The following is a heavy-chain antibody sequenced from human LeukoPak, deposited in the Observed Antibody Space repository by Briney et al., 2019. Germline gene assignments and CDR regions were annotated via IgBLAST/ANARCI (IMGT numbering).Heavy chain of an antibody. Sequence: PGGSLRLSCAASGFTFSSYWMSWVRQAPGKGLEWVANIKQDGSEKYYVDSVKGRFTISRDNAKNSLYLQMNSLRAEDTAVYYCAREKFNQVAGTDYWGQGTLVTVSS. CDR1: GFTFSSYW. V-gene: IGHV3-7*01. D-gene: IGHD6-19*01. CDR3: AREKFNQVAGTDY. J-gene: IGHJ4*02. CDR2: IKQDGSEK.